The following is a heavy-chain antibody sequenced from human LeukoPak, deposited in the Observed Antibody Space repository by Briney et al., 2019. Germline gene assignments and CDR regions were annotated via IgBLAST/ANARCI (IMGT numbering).Heavy chain of an antibody. CDR2: ISSSSSYV. J-gene: IGHJ5*02. CDR1: GFTFSSYS. V-gene: IGHV3-21*01. CDR3: ARDRIVVVPAALVFDP. Sequence: AGSLRLSCAASGFTFSSYSMNWVRQAPGKGLEWVSSISSSSSYVYYAYSVKGRFTISRDNAKNSLYLQMNSLRAEDTAVYYCARDRIVVVPAALVFDPWGQGTLVTVSS. D-gene: IGHD2-2*01.